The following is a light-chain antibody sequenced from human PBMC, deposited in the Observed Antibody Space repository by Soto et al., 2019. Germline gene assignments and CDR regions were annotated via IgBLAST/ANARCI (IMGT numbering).Light chain of an antibody. Sequence: EIVLTQSPGTLSLSPGERATLSCRASQSVTKNNLNWYQQKPGQAPRLLIYGASTRATGIPDTFSGSGCETDFTLTISSLQSEDLAVYDCQQHKIWRSITFGQGTQVDIK. V-gene: IGKV3-20*01. CDR1: QSVTKNN. CDR3: QQHKIWRSIT. CDR2: GAS. J-gene: IGKJ5*01.